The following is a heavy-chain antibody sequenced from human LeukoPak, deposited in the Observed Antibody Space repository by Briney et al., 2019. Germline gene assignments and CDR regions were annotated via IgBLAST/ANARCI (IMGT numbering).Heavy chain of an antibody. CDR2: SHYSKTT. CDR1: DGSSSNCY. J-gene: IGHJ4*02. Sequence: PETLSLTCTVSDGSSSNCYGIGPRQPPGKRLEGIGYSHYSKTTTYPPSLRSRATVSVDASKNQFSLKLSSVTAADTAVYYCARHAGNHYGDFFDYWGQGTLVTVSS. V-gene: IGHV4-59*08. D-gene: IGHD4-17*01. CDR3: ARHAGNHYGDFFDY.